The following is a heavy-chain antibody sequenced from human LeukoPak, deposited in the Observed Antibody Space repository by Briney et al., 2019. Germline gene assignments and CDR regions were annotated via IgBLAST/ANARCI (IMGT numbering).Heavy chain of an antibody. CDR1: GTSISSYY. J-gene: IGHJ6*03. CDR3: ARGGYCDSTSCRAGYYYYYYMDV. V-gene: IGHV4-59*01. CDR2: IYYSGST. D-gene: IGHD2-2*03. Sequence: SETLSLTCTVSGTSISSYYWSWIRQPPGKGLEWMGYIYYSGSTNYNPSLKSRVTISVDTSKNQISLKLRSVTAADTAVYYCARGGYCDSTSCRAGYYYYYYMDVWGKGTTVTISS.